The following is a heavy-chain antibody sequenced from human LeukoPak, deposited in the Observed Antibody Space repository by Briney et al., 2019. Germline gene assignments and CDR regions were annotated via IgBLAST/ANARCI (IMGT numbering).Heavy chain of an antibody. CDR1: GYTFTGYY. CDR3: ATGGVLLWFGVYGMDV. CDR2: INPNSGGT. Sequence: ASVKLSCKASGYTFTGYYMHWVRQAPGQGLEWMGWINPNSGGTNYAQKFQGRVTMTRDTSISTAYMELSRLRSDDTAVYYCATGGVLLWFGVYGMDVWGQGTTVTVSS. D-gene: IGHD3-10*01. V-gene: IGHV1-2*02. J-gene: IGHJ6*02.